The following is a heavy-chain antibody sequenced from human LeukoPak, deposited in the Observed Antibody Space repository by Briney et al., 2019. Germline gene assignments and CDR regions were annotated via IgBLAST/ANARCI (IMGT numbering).Heavy chain of an antibody. J-gene: IGHJ3*02. Sequence: GGSLRLSCAASGFTFSSYGMHWVRQAPGKGLEWVAFIRYDGSNKYYADSVKGRFTISRDNSKNSLYLQMNSLRAEDTAVYYCARDLTWGSDAFDIWGQGTMVTVSS. CDR2: IRYDGSNK. D-gene: IGHD7-27*01. CDR3: ARDLTWGSDAFDI. CDR1: GFTFSSYG. V-gene: IGHV3-30*02.